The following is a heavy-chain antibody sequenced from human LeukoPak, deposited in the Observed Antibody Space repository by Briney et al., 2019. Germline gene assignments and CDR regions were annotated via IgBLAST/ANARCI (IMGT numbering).Heavy chain of an antibody. CDR3: ATRDPAVAGTGNDY. Sequence: SETLSLTCTVSGGSISSNNYYWGWIRQPPGKGLEWIGSIYYSGSSAYYNPSLKSRVTISVDTSKNQFSLKLSSVTAADTAVYYCATRDPAVAGTGNDYWGQGTLVTVSS. V-gene: IGHV4-39*07. J-gene: IGHJ4*02. CDR2: IYYSGSSA. D-gene: IGHD6-19*01. CDR1: GGSISSNNYY.